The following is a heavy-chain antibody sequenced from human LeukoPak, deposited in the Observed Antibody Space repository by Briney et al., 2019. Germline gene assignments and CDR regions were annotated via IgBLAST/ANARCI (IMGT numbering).Heavy chain of an antibody. CDR2: ISSSSSYI. CDR1: GFTFSSYS. V-gene: IGHV3-21*01. J-gene: IGHJ6*02. Sequence: GGSLRLSCAASGFTFSSYSMNWVRQAPGKGLEWVSSISSSSSYIYYADSVKGRFTISRDNAKSSLYLQMNSLRAEDTAVYYCARDSSGHYGMDVWGQGTLVTVSS. CDR3: ARDSSGHYGMDV. D-gene: IGHD6-19*01.